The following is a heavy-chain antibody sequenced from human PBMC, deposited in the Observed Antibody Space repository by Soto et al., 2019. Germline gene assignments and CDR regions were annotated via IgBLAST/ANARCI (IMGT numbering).Heavy chain of an antibody. CDR1: GYTFTSYA. J-gene: IGHJ4*02. Sequence: QVQLVQSGAEVKKPGASVKVSCKASGYTFTSYAIHWVRQAPGQRLEWMGWINAGNGNTKYSQKFQGRVTITRDTSARAAYMALSRLPSEGTAVYYCESAVDDCSTSSCYVIDYWGQGTLVTVSS. V-gene: IGHV1-3*01. CDR3: ESAVDDCSTSSCYVIDY. D-gene: IGHD2-2*01. CDR2: INAGNGNT.